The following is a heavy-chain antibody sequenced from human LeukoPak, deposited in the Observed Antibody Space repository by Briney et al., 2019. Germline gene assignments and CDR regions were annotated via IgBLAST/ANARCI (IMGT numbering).Heavy chain of an antibody. CDR2: ISSSGSTV. V-gene: IGHV3-48*01. CDR3: ARVKWSSAWSGY. CDR1: GFTFSVYG. Sequence: PGGSLRLSCAASGFTFSVYGMNWVRQAPGKGLEWVSYISSSGSTVTYADSVKGRFTISRDNAKNSLYLQMSSLRVEDTAVYYCARVKWSSAWSGYWGQGVLVTVSS. D-gene: IGHD6-19*01. J-gene: IGHJ4*02.